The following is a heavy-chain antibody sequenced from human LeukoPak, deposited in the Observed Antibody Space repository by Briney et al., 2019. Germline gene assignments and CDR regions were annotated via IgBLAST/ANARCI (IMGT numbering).Heavy chain of an antibody. CDR2: ITSSGSTI. Sequence: GGSLRLSCRASGFTFSIYEMNWVRQAPGKGLEWVSYITSSGSTIYYVDSVKGRFTISRDNAKKSLYLQMTSLRAEDTAVYYCARATDYDDSRGYYFDYWGQGTLVTVSS. D-gene: IGHD3-22*01. CDR1: GFTFSIYE. J-gene: IGHJ4*02. V-gene: IGHV3-48*03. CDR3: ARATDYDDSRGYYFDY.